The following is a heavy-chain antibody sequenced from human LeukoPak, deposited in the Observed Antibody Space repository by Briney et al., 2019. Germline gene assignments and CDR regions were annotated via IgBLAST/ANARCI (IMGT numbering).Heavy chain of an antibody. D-gene: IGHD6-13*01. Sequence: GASVKVSCKASGYIVIDYYMHWVRQAPGQGLEWMGSINPNSGGASYSQKFQGRVTMTRDTSINTAYMELTRLTSDDTAVYFCARGSPVGAAGIPFDYWGQGTLLTVSS. V-gene: IGHV1-2*02. J-gene: IGHJ4*02. CDR1: GYIVIDYY. CDR3: ARGSPVGAAGIPFDY. CDR2: INPNSGGA.